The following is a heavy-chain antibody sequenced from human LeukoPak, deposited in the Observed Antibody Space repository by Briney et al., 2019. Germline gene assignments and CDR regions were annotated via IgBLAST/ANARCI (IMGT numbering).Heavy chain of an antibody. CDR1: GFTFSSYA. D-gene: IGHD3/OR15-3a*01. J-gene: IGHJ4*02. Sequence: PGGSLRLSCAASGFTFSSYAMSWVRQAPGKGLEWVSAISGSGGSTYYADSVKGRFTISRDNSKNTLYLQMNSLRAEDTAVYYCAKRIWTGYAALVGFDYWGQGTLVTVSS. CDR3: AKRIWTGYAALVGFDY. V-gene: IGHV3-23*01. CDR2: ISGSGGST.